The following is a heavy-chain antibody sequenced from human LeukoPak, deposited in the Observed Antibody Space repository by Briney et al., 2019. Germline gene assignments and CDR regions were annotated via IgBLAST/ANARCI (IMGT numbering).Heavy chain of an antibody. D-gene: IGHD6-19*01. J-gene: IGHJ4*02. V-gene: IGHV3-11*04. CDR1: GFTFSDYY. Sequence: PGGSLRLSCAASGFTFSDYYMSWIRQAPGKGLEWVSYISSSGSTINYADSVKGRFTISRDNAKNSLYLQMNSLRAEDTAVYYCARRRIAVAGTNFDYWGQGTLVTVSS. CDR3: ARRRIAVAGTNFDY. CDR2: ISSSGSTI.